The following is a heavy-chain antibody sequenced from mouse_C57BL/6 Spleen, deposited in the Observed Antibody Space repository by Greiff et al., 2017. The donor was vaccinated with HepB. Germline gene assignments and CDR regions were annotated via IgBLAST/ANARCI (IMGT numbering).Heavy chain of an antibody. V-gene: IGHV1-55*01. D-gene: IGHD1-1*01. CDR1: GYTFTSYW. CDR2: IYPGSGST. Sequence: VKLQQPGAELVKPGASVKMSCKASGYTFTSYWITWVKQRPGQGLEWIGDIYPGSGSTNYNEKFKSKATLTVDTSSSTAYMQLSSLTSEDSAVYYCAIYGSSYDYAMDYWGQGTSVTVSS. J-gene: IGHJ4*01. CDR3: AIYGSSYDYAMDY.